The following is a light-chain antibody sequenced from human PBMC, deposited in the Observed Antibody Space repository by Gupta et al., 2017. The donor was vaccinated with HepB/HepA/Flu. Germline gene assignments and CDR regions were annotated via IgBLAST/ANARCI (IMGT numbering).Light chain of an antibody. CDR2: DTS. CDR1: QSVRSG. CDR3: QQYTNWPLT. Sequence: EIVMTQSPATLSVSPGERATLSCRASQSVRSGFLAWYQQKPGQAPRLLIYDTSSRATGIPDRFSGSGSGTDFTLTISSLQSEDFAVYYCQQYTNWPLTFGGGTKVKIK. V-gene: IGKV3D-15*01. J-gene: IGKJ4*01.